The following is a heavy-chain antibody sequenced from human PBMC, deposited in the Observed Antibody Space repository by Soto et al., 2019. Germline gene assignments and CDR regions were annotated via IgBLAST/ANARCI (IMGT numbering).Heavy chain of an antibody. CDR2: INPSSGGT. V-gene: IGHV1-2*02. CDR3: AREMGVIGAPGYTWFDP. D-gene: IGHD1-26*01. J-gene: IGHJ5*02. CDR1: GYTFSDYY. Sequence: VKLVQSGAEVRKPGASVKVSCKASGYTFSDYYVHWVREAPGQGLEWMGWINPSSGGTIYTQRFQGRVTMTRDTSISTVYMELSRLTSDDTAVYYCAREMGVIGAPGYTWFDPWGQGALVTVSS.